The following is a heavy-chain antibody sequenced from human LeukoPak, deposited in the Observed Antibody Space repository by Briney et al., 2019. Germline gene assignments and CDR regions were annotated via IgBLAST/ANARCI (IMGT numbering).Heavy chain of an antibody. CDR1: GFTFSTYA. V-gene: IGHV3-23*01. J-gene: IGHJ4*02. CDR2: ISGSGGST. Sequence: AGGSLRLSCAASGFTFSTYAMSWVRQAPGKGLEWVSAISGSGGSTYYADSVKGRVTISRDNFNNTLYLQMSSLRAEDTAVYYCAKSADTFDDWGQGTLVTVSS. CDR3: AKSADTFDD.